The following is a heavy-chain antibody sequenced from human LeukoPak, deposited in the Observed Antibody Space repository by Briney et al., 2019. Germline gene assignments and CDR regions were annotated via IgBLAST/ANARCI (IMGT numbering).Heavy chain of an antibody. V-gene: IGHV3-23*01. Sequence: PGGSLRLSCAASGFTFSSYAMSWVRQAPGKGLEWVSAISGSGGSTYYADSVKGRFTISRDNSKNTLYTQMNSLRAEDTAVYYCAKAIGYCSSTSCPLDSFDYWGQGTLVTVSS. D-gene: IGHD2-2*01. CDR2: ISGSGGST. J-gene: IGHJ4*02. CDR1: GFTFSSYA. CDR3: AKAIGYCSSTSCPLDSFDY.